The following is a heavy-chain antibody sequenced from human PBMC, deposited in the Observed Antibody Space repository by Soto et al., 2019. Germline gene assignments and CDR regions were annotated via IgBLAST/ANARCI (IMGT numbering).Heavy chain of an antibody. CDR1: GYTFTSYY. CDR3: ARVKGGGVRGYCTNGVCYTGRPFDY. CDR2: INPSGGST. V-gene: IGHV1-46*01. D-gene: IGHD2-8*01. J-gene: IGHJ4*02. Sequence: QVQLVQSGAEVKKPGASVKVSCKASGYTFTSYYMHWVRQAPGQGLEWMGIINPSGGSTSYAQKSKSRGTRTRDTATSTVYGERSSLRAEDTAVYYWARVKGGGVRGYCTNGVCYTGRPFDYWGQGTLVTVSS.